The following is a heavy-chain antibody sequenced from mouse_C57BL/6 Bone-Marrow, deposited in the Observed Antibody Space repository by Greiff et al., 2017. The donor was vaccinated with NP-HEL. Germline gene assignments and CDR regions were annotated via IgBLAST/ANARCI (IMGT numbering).Heavy chain of an antibody. Sequence: EVTLVESGGDLVKPGGSLKLSCAASGFTFSSYGMSWVRQTPDKRLEWVATISSGGSYTYYPDSVKGRFTISRDNAKHTLYLEMSSLKSEDTAMYYGASPYDYDVAWFAYWGQGTLVTVSA. CDR2: ISSGGSYT. CDR3: ASPYDYDVAWFAY. J-gene: IGHJ3*01. V-gene: IGHV5-6*02. D-gene: IGHD2-4*01. CDR1: GFTFSSYG.